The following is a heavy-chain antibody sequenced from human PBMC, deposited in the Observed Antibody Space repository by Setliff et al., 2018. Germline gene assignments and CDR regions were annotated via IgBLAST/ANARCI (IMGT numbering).Heavy chain of an antibody. J-gene: IGHJ5*02. Sequence: PGGSLRLSCAASGFTFSSYAQHWVRQAPGKGLEWVAFIAHDGSNKFYAASVKGRFTISRDNSKNTLYLQMNSLRTEDTGVYYCARDAAYFDILTGTNYLDPWGQGTLVTSPQ. CDR3: ARDAAYFDILTGTNYLDP. D-gene: IGHD3-9*01. V-gene: IGHV3-30*07. CDR2: IAHDGSNK. CDR1: GFTFSSYA.